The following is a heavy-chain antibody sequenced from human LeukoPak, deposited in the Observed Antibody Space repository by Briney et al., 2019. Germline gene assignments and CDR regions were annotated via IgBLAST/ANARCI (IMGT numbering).Heavy chain of an antibody. CDR2: IKSKTDGGTT. CDR1: GFTFSNAW. D-gene: IGHD6-13*01. CDR3: TTDIHLAAAGTGYYYYYYMDV. Sequence: GGSLRLSCAASGFTFSNAWMSWVRQAPGKGLEWVGRIKSKTDGGTTDYAAPVKGRFTISRDDSKNTLYLQMNSLKTEDTAVYYCTTDIHLAAAGTGYYYYYYMDVWGKGTTVTASS. J-gene: IGHJ6*03. V-gene: IGHV3-15*01.